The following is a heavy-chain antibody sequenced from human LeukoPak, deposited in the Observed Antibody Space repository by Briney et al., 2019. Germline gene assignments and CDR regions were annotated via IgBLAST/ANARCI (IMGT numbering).Heavy chain of an antibody. J-gene: IGHJ4*02. Sequence: GGSLRLSCAASGFTFSSYSMNWVRQAPGKGLQWVSYISDSGAAMYYADSVKGRFTISRDNAKNSLYLQMNSLRAEDTAVYYCARDNPYSSSWYVIDYWGQGTLVTVSS. CDR1: GFTFSSYS. CDR2: ISDSGAAM. D-gene: IGHD6-13*01. V-gene: IGHV3-48*01. CDR3: ARDNPYSSSWYVIDY.